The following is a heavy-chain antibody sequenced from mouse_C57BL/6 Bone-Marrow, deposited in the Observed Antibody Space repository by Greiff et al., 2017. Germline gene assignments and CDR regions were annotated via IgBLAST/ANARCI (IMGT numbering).Heavy chain of an antibody. CDR3: ARLLLRYHYYAMDY. J-gene: IGHJ4*01. Sequence: EVQLQQSVAELVRPGASVKLSCTASGFNIKNTYLHWVKQRPEQGLEWIGRIDPANGNTKYAPKFQGKATLTANTSSNTAYLQLSSLTSADTAIYYCARLLLRYHYYAMDYWGQGTSVTDSS. D-gene: IGHD1-1*01. CDR2: IDPANGNT. V-gene: IGHV14-3*01. CDR1: GFNIKNTY.